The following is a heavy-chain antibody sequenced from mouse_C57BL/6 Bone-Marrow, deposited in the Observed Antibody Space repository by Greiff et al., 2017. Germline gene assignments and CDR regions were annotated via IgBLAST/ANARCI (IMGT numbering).Heavy chain of an antibody. V-gene: IGHV1-64*01. CDR2: MHPKGGSP. Sequence: QVQLQQPGAELVKPGASVKLSCKASGYTFTNYWMHWVKQRPGQGLEWIGMMHPKGGSPDYNEKFKSEATLSVDKSSRTAYMELSSLTSEDSAVYYCARSYDYDDYTMDYWCQGTSVTVSS. CDR3: ARSYDYDDYTMDY. CDR1: GYTFTNYW. J-gene: IGHJ4*01. D-gene: IGHD2-4*01.